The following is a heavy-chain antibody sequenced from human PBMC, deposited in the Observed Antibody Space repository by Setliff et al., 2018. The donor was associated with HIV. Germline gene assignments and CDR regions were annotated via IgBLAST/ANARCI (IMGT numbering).Heavy chain of an antibody. CDR1: GFPFSSYG. CDR2: IIAYNGKT. CDR3: ASCMAGHYYYYMDV. D-gene: IGHD6-19*01. V-gene: IGHV1-18*01. Sequence: ASVKVSCKASGFPFSSYGISWVRQAPGQGLEWMGWIIAYNGKTEYAQNFQGRVTMTTDISTSTAWTSTSTAYMELRSLRSDDTAVYYCASCMAGHYYYYMDVWGKGTTVTVSS. J-gene: IGHJ6*03.